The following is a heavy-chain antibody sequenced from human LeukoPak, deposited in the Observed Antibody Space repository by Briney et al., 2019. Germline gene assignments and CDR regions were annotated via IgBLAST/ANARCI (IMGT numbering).Heavy chain of an antibody. Sequence: GGSLRLSCAVSGFTVNNNYMSWVRQTPGKGLEWVSILYSGGNTYYADSVKGRFTISRDNSKNTLYLQMNSLRAEDTAVYYCARDRPNYYYGSGSFDAFDIWGQGTMVTVSS. V-gene: IGHV3-53*05. D-gene: IGHD3-10*01. CDR2: LYSGGNT. CDR1: GFTVNNNY. J-gene: IGHJ3*02. CDR3: ARDRPNYYYGSGSFDAFDI.